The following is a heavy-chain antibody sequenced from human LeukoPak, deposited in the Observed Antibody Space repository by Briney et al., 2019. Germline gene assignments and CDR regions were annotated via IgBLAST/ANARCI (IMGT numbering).Heavy chain of an antibody. CDR3: AKDQPEAYFDY. D-gene: IGHD1-14*01. V-gene: IGHV3-30*02. J-gene: IGHJ4*02. CDR1: GFTFSSCG. Sequence: GGSLRLSCAASGFTFSSCGMHWVRQAPGKGLEWVSFIRSDGSIEYYADSVKGRFTISRDNAKNTVYLQMNSLRAEDAALYYCAKDQPEAYFDYWGQGTLVTVSS. CDR2: IRSDGSIE.